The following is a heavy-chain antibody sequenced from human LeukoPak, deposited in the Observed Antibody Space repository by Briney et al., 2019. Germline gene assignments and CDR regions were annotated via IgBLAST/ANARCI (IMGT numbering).Heavy chain of an antibody. CDR1: GYTFTGHY. CDR2: INPNSGGT. J-gene: IGHJ3*02. Sequence: ASVKVSCKASGYTFTGHYMHWVRQAPGQGLEWMGWINPNSGGTNYAQKFQGRVTMTRDTSISTAYMELSRLRSDDTAVYYCARDLGGDYIWGSHSLEAFDIWGQGTMVTVSS. D-gene: IGHD3-16*02. CDR3: ARDLGGDYIWGSHSLEAFDI. V-gene: IGHV1-2*02.